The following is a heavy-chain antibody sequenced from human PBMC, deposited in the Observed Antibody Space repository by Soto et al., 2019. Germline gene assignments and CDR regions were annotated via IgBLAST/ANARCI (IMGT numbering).Heavy chain of an antibody. CDR3: ARGVYSPGKNDFDY. D-gene: IGHD6-13*01. CDR2: IYHTGTT. J-gene: IGHJ4*02. Sequence: QVQLQESGPGLVKPSGTLSLTCAVSGGSISSSYWWSWVRRSPGKGLEWIGEIYHTGTTNYNPALEGPVTSSVDKSKNQFSMTLSPVTAADTAVYYCARGVYSPGKNDFDYWGQGTLVTVSS. CDR1: GGSISSSYW. V-gene: IGHV4-4*02.